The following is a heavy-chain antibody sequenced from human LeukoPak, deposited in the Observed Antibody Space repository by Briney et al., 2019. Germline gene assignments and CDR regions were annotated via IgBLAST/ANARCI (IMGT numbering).Heavy chain of an antibody. V-gene: IGHV1-46*01. CDR3: ARDHGYDSSGYHNWFDP. Sequence: ASVKVSCKASGYTFTSYYMHWVRQAPGQGLEWMGIINPSGGSTSHAQKFQGRVTMTRDTSTSTVYMELSSLRSEDTAVYYCARDHGYDSSGYHNWFDPWGQGALVTVSS. J-gene: IGHJ5*02. CDR1: GYTFTSYY. CDR2: INPSGGST. D-gene: IGHD3-22*01.